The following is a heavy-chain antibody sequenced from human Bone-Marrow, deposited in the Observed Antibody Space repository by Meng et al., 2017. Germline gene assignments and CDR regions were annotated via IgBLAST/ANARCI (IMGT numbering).Heavy chain of an antibody. D-gene: IGHD3-22*01. V-gene: IGHV1-3*01. CDR1: GYSFTNYA. J-gene: IGHJ6*02. CDR3: ARSTYDSSGLYPQYYFYYGLDF. Sequence: ASVKVSCKASGYSFTNYAIHWVRQAPGQRLEWLGWINAANGKIKYSQKFQGRLTITRDTFANTAYMELRSLTSDDPAVYYCARSTYDSSGLYPQYYFYYGLDFWGQGTTVTVSS. CDR2: INAANGKI.